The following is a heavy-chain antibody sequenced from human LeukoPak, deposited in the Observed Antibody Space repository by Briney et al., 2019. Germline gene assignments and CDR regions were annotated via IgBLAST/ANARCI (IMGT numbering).Heavy chain of an antibody. CDR3: AKALGGSNWLTFDY. Sequence: GGSLRLSCAASGFTFSSYAMSWVRQAPGKGLEWVSGISAGGGSTYYADSVKGRFTISRDNSKNTLSLQMNSLRADDTAVYYCAKALGGSNWLTFDYWGQGTLVTVSS. CDR1: GFTFSSYA. D-gene: IGHD6-13*01. CDR2: ISAGGGST. V-gene: IGHV3-23*01. J-gene: IGHJ4*02.